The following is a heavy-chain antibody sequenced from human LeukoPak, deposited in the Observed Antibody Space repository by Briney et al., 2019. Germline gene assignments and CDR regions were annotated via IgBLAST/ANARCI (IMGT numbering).Heavy chain of an antibody. Sequence: GESLQISCKGSGYSFTTYWIGWVRQMPGKGLEWMGIIYPGDSDTRYSPSFQGQVTISADKSISTAYLQWSSLKASDTAMYYCARWEQLYYFDYWGQGTLVTVSS. CDR3: ARWEQLYYFDY. CDR2: IYPGDSDT. D-gene: IGHD6-6*01. V-gene: IGHV5-51*01. CDR1: GYSFTTYW. J-gene: IGHJ4*02.